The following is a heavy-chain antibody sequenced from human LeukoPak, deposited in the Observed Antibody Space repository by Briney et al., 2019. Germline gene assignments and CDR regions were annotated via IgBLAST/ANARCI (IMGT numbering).Heavy chain of an antibody. Sequence: SETLSLTCTVSGGSIRSYYWSWIRQPAGKGLEWIGRMYTSGSTKYNPSLKSRVTMSVDTSKNQFSLKLSSVTAADTAVYYCARDYGEVFYYYGMGVWGQGTTVTVSS. CDR3: ARDYGEVFYYYGMGV. V-gene: IGHV4-4*07. CDR2: MYTSGST. J-gene: IGHJ6*02. CDR1: GGSIRSYY. D-gene: IGHD4-17*01.